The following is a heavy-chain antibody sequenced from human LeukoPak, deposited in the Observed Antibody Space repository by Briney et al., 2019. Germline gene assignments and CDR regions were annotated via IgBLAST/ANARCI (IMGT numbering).Heavy chain of an antibody. J-gene: IGHJ4*02. Sequence: GGSLRLSCAASGFTFSSYAMIWVRQAPGKGLDWVSSISDNGDDTYYADSVKGRFTISRDNSDNTLYLQMNSLRADDAAVYYCAKGYYGNYVAVDYWGQGTLVTVSS. CDR3: AKGYYGNYVAVDY. CDR2: ISDNGDDT. V-gene: IGHV3-23*01. D-gene: IGHD4-11*01. CDR1: GFTFSSYA.